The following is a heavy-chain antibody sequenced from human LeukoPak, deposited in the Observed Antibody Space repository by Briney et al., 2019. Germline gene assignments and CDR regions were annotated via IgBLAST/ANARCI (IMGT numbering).Heavy chain of an antibody. Sequence: ASVKVSCKASGYTFTNYGISWVRQAPGQGLEWMGWISAYTGNTNYAQNFQGRVTMTTDTSTTTAYMELRSLASDDTAVYYCARSLVRGVYDAFDIWGQGTMVTVSS. J-gene: IGHJ3*02. V-gene: IGHV1-18*01. D-gene: IGHD3-10*01. CDR3: ARSLVRGVYDAFDI. CDR2: ISAYTGNT. CDR1: GYTFTNYG.